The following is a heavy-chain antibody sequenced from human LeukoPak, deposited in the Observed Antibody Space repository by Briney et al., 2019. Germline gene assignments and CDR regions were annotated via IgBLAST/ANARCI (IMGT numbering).Heavy chain of an antibody. J-gene: IGHJ4*02. Sequence: GGSLRLSCAASGVTFRSYGMHWVRQAPGKGLEWVALISSDGNDKLYGESVRGRFTVSRDDSKSTLYLQMNSPRAEDTAVYYCTTKVIRGNSGDDYDDWGQGTLVTVSS. CDR1: GVTFRSYG. V-gene: IGHV3-30*03. D-gene: IGHD5-12*01. CDR3: TTKVIRGNSGDDYDD. CDR2: ISSDGNDK.